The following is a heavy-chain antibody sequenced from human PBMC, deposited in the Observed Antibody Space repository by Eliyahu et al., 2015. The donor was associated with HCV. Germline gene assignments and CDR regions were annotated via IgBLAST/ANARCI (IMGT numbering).Heavy chain of an antibody. Sequence: QVQLVQSGAEVKKPGASVKVSCKASGYTFTDYYMHWVRQAPGQGLEWMGWINPNSGATNYAQKFQGRVTMTRDTSITTAYMELRRLRSDDTAVYYCASRGWFDPWGQGTLVTVSS. CDR2: INPNSGAT. CDR3: ASRGWFDP. J-gene: IGHJ5*02. V-gene: IGHV1-2*02. CDR1: GYTFTDYY.